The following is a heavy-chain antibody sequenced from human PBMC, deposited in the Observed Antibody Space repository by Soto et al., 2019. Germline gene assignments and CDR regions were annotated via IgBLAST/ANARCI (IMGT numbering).Heavy chain of an antibody. CDR3: ANFHWYFDL. V-gene: IGHV4-59*01. CDR2: TYYTGST. Sequence: QVQLQESGPGLVKPSETLSLTCSVSGGSISSYYWSWIRQPPGKGLEWIGYTYYTGSTNYNPSLKSRVTISVDTSKNQFSLQLSSVTAADTAVYYCANFHWYFDLWGRGNLVTVSS. CDR1: GGSISSYY. J-gene: IGHJ2*01.